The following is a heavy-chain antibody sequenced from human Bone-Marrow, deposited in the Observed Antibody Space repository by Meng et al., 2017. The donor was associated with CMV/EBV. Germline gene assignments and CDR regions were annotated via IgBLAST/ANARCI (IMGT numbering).Heavy chain of an antibody. CDR1: GFTFSSYW. Sequence: GESLKISCAASGFTFSSYWMSWVRQAPGKGLEWVANIKQDGSEKYYVDSVKGRFTISRDNARNSLYMEMNSLRPEDTAVYYCVPHDCAMDVWGQGTTVTVSS. J-gene: IGHJ6*02. V-gene: IGHV3-7*01. CDR3: VPHDCAMDV. CDR2: IKQDGSEK.